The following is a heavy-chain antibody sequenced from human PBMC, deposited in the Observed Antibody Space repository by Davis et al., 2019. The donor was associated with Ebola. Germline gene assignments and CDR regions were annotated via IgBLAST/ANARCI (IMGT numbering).Heavy chain of an antibody. J-gene: IGHJ6*02. D-gene: IGHD4-17*01. Sequence: PGGSLRLSCAASGFTFSSYGMHWVRQAPGKGLEWVAVIWYDGSNEDYADSVKGRFTFSRDNSKNTLYLQMNSLRAEDTAVYYCAKGSLYGSRSITAGMDVWGQGTTVTVSS. V-gene: IGHV3-33*06. CDR2: IWYDGSNE. CDR3: AKGSLYGSRSITAGMDV. CDR1: GFTFSSYG.